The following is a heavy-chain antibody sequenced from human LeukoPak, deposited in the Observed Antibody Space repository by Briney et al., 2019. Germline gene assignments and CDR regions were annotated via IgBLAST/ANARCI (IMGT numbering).Heavy chain of an antibody. CDR1: GYTLTELS. CDR3: ATHRFLAAAGLFDY. D-gene: IGHD6-13*01. CDR2: FDPEDGET. V-gene: IGHV1-24*01. Sequence: ASVTVSCKVSGYTLTELSMHWVRQAPGKGLEWMGGFDPEDGETIYAQKFQGRVTMTEDTSTDTAYMELSSLRSEDTAVYYCATHRFLAAAGLFDYWGQGTLVTVSS. J-gene: IGHJ4*02.